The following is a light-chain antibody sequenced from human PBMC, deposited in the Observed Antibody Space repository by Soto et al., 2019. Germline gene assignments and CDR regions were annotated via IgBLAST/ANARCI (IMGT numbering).Light chain of an antibody. Sequence: QSAPTQPPSASGSPGQSATISCTGTSSDVGGYNYVSWYQQYPGKAPKLMMYEVSKRPSGVPDRFSGSKSGNTASLTVSGLQAEDAADYYCSSYAGSSTWVFGGGTKLTVL. CDR1: SSDVGGYNY. CDR2: EVS. J-gene: IGLJ2*01. V-gene: IGLV2-8*01. CDR3: SSYAGSSTWV.